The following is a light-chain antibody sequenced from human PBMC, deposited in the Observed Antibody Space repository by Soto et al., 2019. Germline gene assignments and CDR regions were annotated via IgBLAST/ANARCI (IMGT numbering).Light chain of an antibody. CDR1: SSAVGGYNY. CDR3: SSYTSSSSVV. CDR2: DVT. V-gene: IGLV2-14*01. Sequence: QSALTQPASVSGSPGQSITISCPGTSSAVGGYNYVSCYQQHPGKAPKLMIYDVTNRPSGVSNRFSGSKSGNTASLTISGLQAEDEADYYCSSYTSSSSVVFGGGTKLTVL. J-gene: IGLJ2*01.